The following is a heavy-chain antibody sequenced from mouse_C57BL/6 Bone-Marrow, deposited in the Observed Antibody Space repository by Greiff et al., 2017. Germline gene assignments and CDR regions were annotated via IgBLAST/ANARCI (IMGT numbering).Heavy chain of an antibody. CDR1: GYAFSSSW. J-gene: IGHJ3*01. Sequence: QVQLQQSGPELVKPGASVKISCKASGYAFSSSWMNWVKQRPGKGLEWIGRIYPGDGDTHYTGKFKGKATLTADKTSSTAYMQLSSLTSEDSAVYFCALRFAYWGEGRLVSGSA. CDR2: IYPGDGDT. CDR3: ALRFAY. V-gene: IGHV1-82*01.